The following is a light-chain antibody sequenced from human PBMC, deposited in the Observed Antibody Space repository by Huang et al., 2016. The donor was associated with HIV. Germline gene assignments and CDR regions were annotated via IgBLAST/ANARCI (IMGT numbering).Light chain of an antibody. CDR3: QQFNSYPFI. Sequence: IQLTQSPSSVSAFVGDRVAITCRASQGITNYVAWYQQKPGKAPKLLMYAASTLERGVPSRFSGSGSGTDFTRAISSLQPEDSATYYCQQFNSYPFIFGGGTKVEIK. CDR2: AAS. CDR1: QGITNY. J-gene: IGKJ4*01. V-gene: IGKV1-9*01.